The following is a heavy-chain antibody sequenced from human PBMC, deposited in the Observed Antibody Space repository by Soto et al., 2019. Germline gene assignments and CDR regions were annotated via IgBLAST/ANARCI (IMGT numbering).Heavy chain of an antibody. D-gene: IGHD2-21*02. V-gene: IGHV4-61*01. CDR3: AREARSTAYLDY. Sequence: SQTLSLPCTVFGASVSSRSYYRSWIRQPPGKGLEWIGYVYFTGASNYNPSLKSRLTMSRDTSKNQFSLKLNSVTAADTAVYFCAREARSTAYLDYWGQGIPVTVSS. CDR2: VYFTGAS. CDR1: GASVSSRSYY. J-gene: IGHJ4*02.